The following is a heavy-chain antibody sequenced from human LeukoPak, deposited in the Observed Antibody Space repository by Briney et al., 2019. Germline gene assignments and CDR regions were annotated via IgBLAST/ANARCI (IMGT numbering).Heavy chain of an antibody. CDR1: AFTFISYA. D-gene: IGHD1-14*01. V-gene: IGHV3-23*01. CDR2: ITVSGGTT. J-gene: IGHJ6*02. Sequence: GGSLRLSCAASAFTFISYAMQWVRHAPGKGLEWVSGITVSGGTTYYTDSVKGRFSISRDNSKNTLYLQMNSLRAEDTAVYYCAKYLTARGPPYALDVWGQGTTVTVSS. CDR3: AKYLTARGPPYALDV.